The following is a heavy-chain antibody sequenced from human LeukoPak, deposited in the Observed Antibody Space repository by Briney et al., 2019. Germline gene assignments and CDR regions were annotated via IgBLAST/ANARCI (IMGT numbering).Heavy chain of an antibody. Sequence: GGSLRLSCAAAGFTFSSYAMHWVRQAPGKGLELVAVISYDGSNKYYADSVKGRFTISRDNSKNTLYLQMNSLRAEDTAVYYCARDSYGMDVWGQGTTVTVSS. CDR3: ARDSYGMDV. J-gene: IGHJ6*02. CDR2: ISYDGSNK. V-gene: IGHV3-30*04. CDR1: GFTFSSYA.